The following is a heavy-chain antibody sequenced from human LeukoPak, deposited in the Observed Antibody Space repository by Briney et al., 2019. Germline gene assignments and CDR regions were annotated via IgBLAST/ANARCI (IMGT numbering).Heavy chain of an antibody. Sequence: ASVKVSCKASGYTFTGYYIHWVRQAPGQGLEWIGRINPNSGGTNYAQKFQGRVTMTRDTSISTAYMELSRLRSDDTAVYYCARAENGDYAFDYWGQGTLVTVSS. J-gene: IGHJ4*02. V-gene: IGHV1-2*06. CDR2: INPNSGGT. D-gene: IGHD4-17*01. CDR3: ARAENGDYAFDY. CDR1: GYTFTGYY.